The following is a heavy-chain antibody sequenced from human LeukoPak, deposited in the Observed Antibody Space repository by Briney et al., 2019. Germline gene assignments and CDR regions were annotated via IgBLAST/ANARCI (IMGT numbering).Heavy chain of an antibody. CDR2: ISAYNGNT. CDR1: GYTFTSYG. V-gene: IGHV1-18*01. J-gene: IGHJ4*02. D-gene: IGHD2-2*01. Sequence: ASVKVSCKASGYTFTSYGISWVRQAPGLGLEWMGWISAYNGNTNYAQKLQGRVTMTTDTSTSTAYMELRSLRSDDTAVYYCARDCSSTSCYGYWGQGTLVTVSS. CDR3: ARDCSSTSCYGY.